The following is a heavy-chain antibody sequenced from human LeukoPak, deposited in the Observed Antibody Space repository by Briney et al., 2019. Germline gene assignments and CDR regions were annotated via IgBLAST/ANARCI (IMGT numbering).Heavy chain of an antibody. D-gene: IGHD4-17*01. Sequence: GASVKVSCKASVYTFTDYYIHWMRQAPGQGLDWMGWINPKKGVTTYAQKFQGRVTMTRDTSITTAYMELTRLRSDDTTIYYCARERNYGDYGNAFDVWGQGTKVTVSS. CDR2: INPKKGVT. CDR3: ARERNYGDYGNAFDV. CDR1: VYTFTDYY. J-gene: IGHJ3*01. V-gene: IGHV1-2*02.